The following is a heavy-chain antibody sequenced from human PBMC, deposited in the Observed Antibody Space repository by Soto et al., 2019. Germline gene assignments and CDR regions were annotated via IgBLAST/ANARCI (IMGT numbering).Heavy chain of an antibody. CDR1: GFTFDDYT. D-gene: IGHD1-26*01. J-gene: IGHJ6*02. V-gene: IGHV3-43*01. CDR2: ISWDGGST. CDR3: AKDIKGATTGIYYYYYYGMDV. Sequence: GGSLRLSCAASGFTFDDYTMHWVRQAPGKGLEWVSLISWDGGSTYYADSVKGRFTISRDNSKNSLYLQMNSLRTEDTALYYCAKDIKGATTGIYYYYYYGMDVWGQGTTVTVSS.